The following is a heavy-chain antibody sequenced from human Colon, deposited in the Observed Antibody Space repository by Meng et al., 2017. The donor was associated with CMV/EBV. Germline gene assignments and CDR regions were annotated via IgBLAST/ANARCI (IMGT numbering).Heavy chain of an antibody. CDR1: GFSFITDKAG. CDR2: IYWDDDT. CDR3: VRRSYSGQDDY. D-gene: IGHD5-12*01. Sequence: ITHKALGPPLGKPTQTLTLTCPFSGFSFITDKAGVGWIRHPPGKALEWLGFIYWDDDTRYSPSLKTRLTITRDTSKNQVILTMTNMDPADTATYYCVRRSYSGQDDYWGQGALVTVSS. J-gene: IGHJ4*02. V-gene: IGHV2-5*02.